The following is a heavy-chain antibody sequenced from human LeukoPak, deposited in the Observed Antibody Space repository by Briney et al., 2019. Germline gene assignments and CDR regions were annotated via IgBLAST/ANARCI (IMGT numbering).Heavy chain of an antibody. CDR3: ARDVRPYSGYVRLGFQPDY. D-gene: IGHD5-12*01. V-gene: IGHV3-23*01. Sequence: GGSLRLSCAASGFTFSSYAMSWVRQAPGKGLEWVSAISGSGGSTYYADSVKGRFTISRDNSKNTLYLQMNSLRAEDTAVYYCARDVRPYSGYVRLGFQPDYWGQGTLLTVSS. CDR1: GFTFSSYA. CDR2: ISGSGGST. J-gene: IGHJ4*02.